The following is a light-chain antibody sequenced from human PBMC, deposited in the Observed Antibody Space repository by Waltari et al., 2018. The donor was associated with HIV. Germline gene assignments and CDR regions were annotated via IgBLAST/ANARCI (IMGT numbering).Light chain of an antibody. J-gene: IGLJ3*02. Sequence: QSVLTQPPSASGTPGQTVTISCSGSRSNIGSNTVNWYQHLPGTAPKLLIYSNNVRPSGVPDRFSGFKSDTSASLAISGLQSQDEADYYCTTWDDSLNVLVFGGGTEVTVL. CDR3: TTWDDSLNVLV. CDR1: RSNIGSNT. CDR2: SNN. V-gene: IGLV1-44*01.